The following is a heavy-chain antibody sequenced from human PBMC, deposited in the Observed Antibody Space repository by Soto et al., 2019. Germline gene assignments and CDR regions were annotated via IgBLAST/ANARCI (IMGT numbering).Heavy chain of an antibody. Sequence: PSETLSLTCTVSGGSISSDGSYWSWIRQHPVKGLEWIGCIFYSGSTYYNPSLKSRVTISVDTSKNQFSLKLSSVTAADTAVYYCARGLAAAGLFGFGPWGQGTLVTVSS. CDR3: ARGLAAAGLFGFGP. CDR2: IFYSGST. J-gene: IGHJ5*02. V-gene: IGHV4-31*03. D-gene: IGHD6-13*01. CDR1: GGSISSDGSY.